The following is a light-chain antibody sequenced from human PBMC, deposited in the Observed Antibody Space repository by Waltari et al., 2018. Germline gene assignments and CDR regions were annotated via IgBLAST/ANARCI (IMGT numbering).Light chain of an antibody. Sequence: QLVLTQSPSASASLGASVKLTCTLSSGHSSNVIAWHQHQSEKGPRYLMKVNSDGSHSKGDDIPDRFSGSSSGAERYLTISSVQSEDEADYYCQTGGHGTWVFGGGTKLTVL. CDR1: SGHSSNV. CDR2: VNSDGSH. CDR3: QTGGHGTWV. J-gene: IGLJ3*02. V-gene: IGLV4-69*01.